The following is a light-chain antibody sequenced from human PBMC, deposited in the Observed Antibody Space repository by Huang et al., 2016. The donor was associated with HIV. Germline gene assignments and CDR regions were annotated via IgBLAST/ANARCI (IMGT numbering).Light chain of an antibody. CDR2: DIS. CDR3: QNRNNWPAWVT. V-gene: IGKV3-11*01. J-gene: IGKJ4*01. CDR1: QSGTSH. Sequence: EVVLTQFPATLSLSPGERATLSYRSSQSGTSHVAWYQQSAGQAPRLLIYDISIRATGTPARFGGSGSGTDVTLTISSLGPEDFAVYFCQNRNNWPAWVTFGGGTRLEIK.